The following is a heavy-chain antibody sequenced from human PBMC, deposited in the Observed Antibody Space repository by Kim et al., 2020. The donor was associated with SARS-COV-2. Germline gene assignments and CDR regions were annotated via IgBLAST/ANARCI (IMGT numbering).Heavy chain of an antibody. CDR1: GFTFSSYA. CDR3: ASGWLRWVY. J-gene: IGHJ4*02. Sequence: GGSLRLSCAASGFTFSSYAMHWVRQAPGKGLEWVAVISYDGSNKYYADSVKGRFTISRDNSKNTLYLQMNSLRAEDTAVYYCASGWLRWVYWGQGTLVTVSS. V-gene: IGHV3-30-3*01. CDR2: ISYDGSNK. D-gene: IGHD5-12*01.